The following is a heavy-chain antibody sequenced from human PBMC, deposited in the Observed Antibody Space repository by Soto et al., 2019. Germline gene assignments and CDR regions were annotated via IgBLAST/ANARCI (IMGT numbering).Heavy chain of an antibody. V-gene: IGHV1-3*01. CDR3: ARTELAYYYYGMDV. Sequence: QVQLVQSGAEVKKPGASVKVSCKASGYTFTSYAMHWVRQAPGQSLEWMGWINAGNGNTKYSQKFQGRVTITRDTSASTAYMELSSLRSEDTAVYYCARTELAYYYYGMDVWGQGTTVTVSS. D-gene: IGHD1-7*01. CDR2: INAGNGNT. CDR1: GYTFTSYA. J-gene: IGHJ6*02.